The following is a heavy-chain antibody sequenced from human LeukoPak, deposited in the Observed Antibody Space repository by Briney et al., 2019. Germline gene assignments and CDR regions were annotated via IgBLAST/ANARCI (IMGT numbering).Heavy chain of an antibody. Sequence: PWGSLRLSCAASGLTFSSYSMHWVRRAPGKGLKGVADISFDGNTKFHADSVKGRFTISRDNSRDTLYLQLNNLESEDTAVYYCARETETLRLGIDLWGQGVLVIVSS. CDR2: ISFDGNTK. J-gene: IGHJ5*02. CDR1: GLTFSSYS. V-gene: IGHV3-30-3*01. D-gene: IGHD1-14*01. CDR3: ARETETLRLGIDL.